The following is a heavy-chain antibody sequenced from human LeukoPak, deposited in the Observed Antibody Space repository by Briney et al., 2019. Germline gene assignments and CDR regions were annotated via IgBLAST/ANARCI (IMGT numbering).Heavy chain of an antibody. CDR1: EFTFSSYG. Sequence: GGSLRLSCAASEFTFSSYGMHWVRQAPGKGLEWVAVISYDGSNKYYADSVKGRFTISRDNSKNTLYLQMNSLRAEDTAVYYCAKDPGGSSGYPDAFDIWGQGTMVTISS. D-gene: IGHD3-22*01. CDR3: AKDPGGSSGYPDAFDI. CDR2: ISYDGSNK. V-gene: IGHV3-30*18. J-gene: IGHJ3*02.